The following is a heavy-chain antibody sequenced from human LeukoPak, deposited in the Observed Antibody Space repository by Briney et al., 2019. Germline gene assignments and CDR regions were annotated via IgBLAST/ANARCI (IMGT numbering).Heavy chain of an antibody. Sequence: ASVKVSCKASGYTFTSYGISWVRQAPGQGLEWMGWISAYNGDTLYAQKFQGRVTMTTDTSTSTAYMELRSLRSDDTAIYYGTRVSGPARQWLVNNFWGQGSLVTVSS. CDR2: ISAYNGDT. CDR3: TRVSGPARQWLVNNF. J-gene: IGHJ4*02. D-gene: IGHD6-19*01. V-gene: IGHV1-18*01. CDR1: GYTFTSYG.